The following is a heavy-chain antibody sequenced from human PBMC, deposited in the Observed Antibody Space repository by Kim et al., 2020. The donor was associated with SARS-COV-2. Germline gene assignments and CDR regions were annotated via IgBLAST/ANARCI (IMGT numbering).Heavy chain of an antibody. CDR2: IIPILGIA. D-gene: IGHD5-12*01. Sequence: SVKVSCKASGGTFSSYAISWVRQAPGQGLEWMGRIIPILGIANYAQKFQGRVTITADKSTSTAYMELSSLRSEDTAVYYCARPTGDGYNLSLGYWGQGTLVTVSS. J-gene: IGHJ4*02. V-gene: IGHV1-69*04. CDR1: GGTFSSYA. CDR3: ARPTGDGYNLSLGY.